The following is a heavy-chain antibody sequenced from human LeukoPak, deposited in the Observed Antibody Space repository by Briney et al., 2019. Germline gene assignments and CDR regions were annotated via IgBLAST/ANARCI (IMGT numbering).Heavy chain of an antibody. V-gene: IGHV3-30*09. D-gene: IGHD6-19*01. J-gene: IGHJ4*02. CDR1: GFTFKSYA. CDR3: ARDFSGKYCSDY. Sequence: PGGSLRLSCAASGFTFKSYAMHWVRQAPGKGLEWVAFISYDGSIKYYADSVKGRFAISRDNSENTVYLQMSSLRAEDTAVYYCARDFSGKYCSDYWGQGTLFTVSS. CDR2: ISYDGSIK.